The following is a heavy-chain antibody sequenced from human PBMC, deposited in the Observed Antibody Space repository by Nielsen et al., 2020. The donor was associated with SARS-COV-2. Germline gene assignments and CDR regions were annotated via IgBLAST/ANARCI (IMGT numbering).Heavy chain of an antibody. D-gene: IGHD1-26*01. CDR2: ISSSSSYI. CDR1: GFTVSSNY. V-gene: IGHV3-21*06. CDR3: AIEGYSGSYLAY. J-gene: IGHJ4*02. Sequence: GGSLRLSCAASGFTVSSNYMNWVRQAPGKGLEWVSSISSSSSYIYYADSVKGRFTISRDNAKNLLYLQMNSLRAEDTAVYYCAIEGYSGSYLAYWGQGTLVTVSS.